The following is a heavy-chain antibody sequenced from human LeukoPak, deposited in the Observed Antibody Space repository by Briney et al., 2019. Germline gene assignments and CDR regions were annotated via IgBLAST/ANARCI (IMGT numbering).Heavy chain of an antibody. Sequence: GRSLRLSCAASGFTFSSYAMHWARQAPGKGLEWVAVISYDGSNKYYADSVKGRFTISRDNSKNTLYLQMNSLRAEDTAVYYCARVSGIAVAGTLDYWGQGTLVTVSS. CDR1: GFTFSSYA. CDR2: ISYDGSNK. D-gene: IGHD6-19*01. J-gene: IGHJ4*02. V-gene: IGHV3-30-3*01. CDR3: ARVSGIAVAGTLDY.